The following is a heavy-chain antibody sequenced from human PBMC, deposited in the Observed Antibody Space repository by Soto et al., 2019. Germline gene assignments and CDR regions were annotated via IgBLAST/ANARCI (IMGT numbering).Heavy chain of an antibody. CDR1: GGFISDYY. V-gene: IGHV4-4*07. J-gene: IGHJ6*02. Sequence: KPSGTLSLTCTVSGGFISDYYWTWIRQPAGKGLEWIGRIFTSGNTNYNPSLKSRVTMSVDTTKNQFSQKVTSVAAADAVVYYFTRGARRSGYFFYVWGQGTTVTVSS. CDR3: TRGARRSGYFFYV. D-gene: IGHD3-3*01. CDR2: IFTSGNT.